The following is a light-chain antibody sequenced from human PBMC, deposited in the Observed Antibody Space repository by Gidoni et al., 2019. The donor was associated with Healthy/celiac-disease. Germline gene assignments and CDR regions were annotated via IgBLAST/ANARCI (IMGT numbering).Light chain of an antibody. CDR3: EQSYSTQWM. CDR1: QSISTY. CDR2: AAY. V-gene: IGKV1-39*01. J-gene: IGKJ1*01. Sequence: DIQMTQSPSSLSASVGDRVTITFRASQSISTYLNLYQQKPGKAPKLLIYAAYSLQSGVPSRFSGSGCGRDFTITMSSLQPEDFGTYYCEQSYSTQWMFGQXTKVEIK.